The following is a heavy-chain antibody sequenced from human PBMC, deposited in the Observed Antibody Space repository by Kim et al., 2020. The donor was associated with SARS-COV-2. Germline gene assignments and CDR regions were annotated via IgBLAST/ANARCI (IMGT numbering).Heavy chain of an antibody. D-gene: IGHD2-15*01. Sequence: NYTPSLKSRVTMSVDTSKNQFSLTLSSVTAADTAVYYCARGGSGPNWFDPWGQGTLVTVSS. J-gene: IGHJ5*02. CDR3: ARGGSGPNWFDP. V-gene: IGHV4-59*09.